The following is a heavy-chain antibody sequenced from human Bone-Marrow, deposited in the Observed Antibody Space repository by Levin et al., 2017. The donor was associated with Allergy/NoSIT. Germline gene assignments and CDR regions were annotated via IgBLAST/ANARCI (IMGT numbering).Heavy chain of an antibody. CDR1: GFTFSSYA. CDR3: AKEGEFSGYYSNDAFDI. CDR2: ISGSGGST. Sequence: SCAASGFTFSSYAMSWVRQAPGKGLEWVSAISGSGGSTYYADSVKGRFTISRDNSKNTLYLQMNSLRAEDTAVYYCAKEGEFSGYYSNDAFDIWGQGTMVTVSS. V-gene: IGHV3-23*01. D-gene: IGHD3-3*01. J-gene: IGHJ3*02.